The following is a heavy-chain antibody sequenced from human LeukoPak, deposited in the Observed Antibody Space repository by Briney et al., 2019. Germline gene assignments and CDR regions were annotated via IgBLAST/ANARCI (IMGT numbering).Heavy chain of an antibody. CDR2: ISSNGGTS. Sequence: PGGSLRLSCAASGFTLSPYTMHWVRQAPGKGLEYVSAISSNGGTSFYANSVKGRFTISRDNSKNTLYLQMGSLRAEDMAVYYCARPYSSTWYFAFEIWGRGTMVTVSS. V-gene: IGHV3-64*01. CDR3: ARPYSSTWYFAFEI. J-gene: IGHJ3*02. D-gene: IGHD6-13*01. CDR1: GFTLSPYT.